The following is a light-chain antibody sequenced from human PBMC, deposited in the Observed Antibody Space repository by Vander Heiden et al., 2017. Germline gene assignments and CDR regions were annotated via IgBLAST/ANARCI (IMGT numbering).Light chain of an antibody. CDR3: QSYDSTNVV. Sequence: NFMLTQPHSVSESPGKTVTISCTGSSGSIAPNYVQWYQQRPGRAPTPVIYEDNQRPSGVPDRFSGSIDSSSNSASRTISGLKTEAEADYYCQSYDSTNVVFGGGTKLTVL. J-gene: IGLJ2*01. CDR1: SGSIAPNY. CDR2: EDN. V-gene: IGLV6-57*02.